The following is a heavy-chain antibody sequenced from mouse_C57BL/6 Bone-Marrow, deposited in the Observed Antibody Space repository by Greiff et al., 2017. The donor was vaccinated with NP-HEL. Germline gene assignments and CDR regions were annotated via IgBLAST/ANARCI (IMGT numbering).Heavy chain of an antibody. J-gene: IGHJ4*01. CDR1: GYTFTSYT. V-gene: IGHV1-4*01. Sequence: VQLQQSGAELARPGASVKMSCKASGYTFTSYTMHWVNQRPGQGLEWIGYINPSSGYTKYNQKFKDKATLTADKSSSTAYMQLSSLTSEDSAGDYCARDWDRVYYFAMDYWGQGTSVTVSS. D-gene: IGHD4-1*01. CDR2: INPSSGYT. CDR3: ARDWDRVYYFAMDY.